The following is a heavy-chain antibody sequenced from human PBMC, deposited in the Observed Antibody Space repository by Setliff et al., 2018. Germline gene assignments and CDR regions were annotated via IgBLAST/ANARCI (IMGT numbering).Heavy chain of an antibody. CDR2: IYYSGST. V-gene: IGHV4-59*11. CDR3: ARGFTAQPAMLRGNWFDP. Sequence: SETLSLTCTVSGGSISSHYWSWIRQPPGKGLEWIGYIYYSGSTNYNPSLKSRVTISEDTSKSQSSLKLSSVTAADTAVYYCARGFTAQPAMLRGNWFDPWGRGTLVTVSS. CDR1: GGSISSHY. J-gene: IGHJ5*02. D-gene: IGHD3-16*01.